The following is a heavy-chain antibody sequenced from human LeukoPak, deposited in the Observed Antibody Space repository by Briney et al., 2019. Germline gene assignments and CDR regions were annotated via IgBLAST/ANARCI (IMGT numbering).Heavy chain of an antibody. Sequence: SETLSLTCTVSGRFISSHYWRWLRQPPGKGREWVGFIYYDGSTNYNPSLKSQVAISVDTSKNQCSLKLSSVTAADTAVYYCARAGPSGLVFDYWGQGTLVTVSS. CDR1: GRFISSHY. J-gene: IGHJ4*02. D-gene: IGHD3-3*01. V-gene: IGHV4-59*11. CDR3: ARAGPSGLVFDY. CDR2: IYYDGST.